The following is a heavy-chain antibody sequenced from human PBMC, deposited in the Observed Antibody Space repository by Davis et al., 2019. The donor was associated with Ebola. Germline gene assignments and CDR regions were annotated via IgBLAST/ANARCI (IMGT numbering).Heavy chain of an antibody. CDR2: INPNSGGT. D-gene: IGHD5-18*01. Sequence: GESLKISCAASGYTFTGYYMHWVRQAPGQGLEWMGWINPNSGGTNYAQKFQGWVTMTRDTSISTAYMELSRLRSDDTAVYYCARGIQLWNHQLFFCWFDPWGQGTLVTVSS. CDR3: ARGIQLWNHQLFFCWFDP. V-gene: IGHV1-2*04. J-gene: IGHJ5*02. CDR1: GYTFTGYY.